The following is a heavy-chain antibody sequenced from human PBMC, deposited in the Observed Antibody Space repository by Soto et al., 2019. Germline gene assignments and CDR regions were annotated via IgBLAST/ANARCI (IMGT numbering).Heavy chain of an antibody. Sequence: QVQLQQWGAGLLKPSETLSLTCAVYGGSFSGYYWSWIRQPPGKGLEWIGEINHSGSTNYNPSLKSRVTISVDTSKNQFSRELSSVTAADTAVYYCARGRRGGYVRGPETVDYWGQGTLVTVSS. D-gene: IGHD5-12*01. CDR1: GGSFSGYY. CDR3: ARGRRGGYVRGPETVDY. V-gene: IGHV4-34*01. CDR2: INHSGST. J-gene: IGHJ4*02.